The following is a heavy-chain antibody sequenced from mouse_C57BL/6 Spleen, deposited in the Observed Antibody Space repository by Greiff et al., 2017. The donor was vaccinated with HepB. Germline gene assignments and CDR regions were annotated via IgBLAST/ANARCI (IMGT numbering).Heavy chain of an antibody. J-gene: IGHJ1*03. V-gene: IGHV1-61*01. Sequence: QVQLQQSGAELVRPGSSVKLSCKASGYTFTSYWMDWVKQRPGQGLEWIGNIYPSDSETHYNQKFKDKATLTVDKSSSTAYMQLSSLTSEDSAVYYCARKGYPSYWYFDVWGTGTTVTVSS. D-gene: IGHD2-2*01. CDR3: ARKGYPSYWYFDV. CDR2: IYPSDSET. CDR1: GYTFTSYW.